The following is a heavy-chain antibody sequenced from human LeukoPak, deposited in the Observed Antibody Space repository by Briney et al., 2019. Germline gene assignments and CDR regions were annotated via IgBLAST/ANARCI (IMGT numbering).Heavy chain of an antibody. CDR1: GFTFSSYG. Sequence: GRSLRLSCAASGFTFSSYGMHWVRQAPGQGLEWVAVISYDGSNKYYADSVKGRFTISRDNSKNTLYLQMNSLRAEDTAVYYCAKGQQWLARAAYFDYWGQGTLVTVSS. CDR3: AKGQQWLARAAYFDY. V-gene: IGHV3-30*18. CDR2: ISYDGSNK. D-gene: IGHD6-19*01. J-gene: IGHJ4*02.